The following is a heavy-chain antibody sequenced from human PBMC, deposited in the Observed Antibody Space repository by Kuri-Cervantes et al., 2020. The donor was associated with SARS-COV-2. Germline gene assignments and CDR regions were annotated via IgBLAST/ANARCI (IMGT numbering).Heavy chain of an antibody. D-gene: IGHD2-21*01. CDR3: ARGRVGVQDF. V-gene: IGHV3-30-3*01. Sequence: SLNTSCAASGSTSNNYAMHWVRQTPGEGLEWVAITSYDRTSKYYANFVKCRFKISRDNSKDTLYLQMNILRGDDTAVYFCARGRVGVQDFWGQGPLVTVSS. CDR2: TSYDRTSK. CDR1: GSTSNNYA. J-gene: IGHJ4*02.